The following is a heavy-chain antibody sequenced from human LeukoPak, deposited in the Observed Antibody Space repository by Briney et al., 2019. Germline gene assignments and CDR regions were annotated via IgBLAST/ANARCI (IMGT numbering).Heavy chain of an antibody. CDR3: ARDMDVDGAFDI. V-gene: IGHV1-18*01. CDR2: ISAYNGNT. CDR1: GYTFTSYG. Sequence: ASVKVSCKASGYTFTSYGISWVRQSPGQGLEWMGWISAYNGNTNYAQKLQGRVTMTTDTSTSTAYMELRSLRSDDTAVYYCARDMDVDGAFDIWGQGTMVTVSS. D-gene: IGHD3-10*01. J-gene: IGHJ3*02.